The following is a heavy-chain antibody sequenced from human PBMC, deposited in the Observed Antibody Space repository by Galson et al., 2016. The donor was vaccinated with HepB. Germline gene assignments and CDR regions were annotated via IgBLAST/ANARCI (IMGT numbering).Heavy chain of an antibody. CDR3: ARDPGRDDGMDV. V-gene: IGHV3-33*01. D-gene: IGHD3-10*01. J-gene: IGHJ6*02. Sequence: SLRLSCAASGFTFKKYGMHCVRQAPGKGLEWVAVVWFDEGNKSYADSVKGRFTISRDNSKNTVYLYMNSLRAEDTAVFYCARDPGRDDGMDVWGQGTTVTVSS. CDR2: VWFDEGNK. CDR1: GFTFKKYG.